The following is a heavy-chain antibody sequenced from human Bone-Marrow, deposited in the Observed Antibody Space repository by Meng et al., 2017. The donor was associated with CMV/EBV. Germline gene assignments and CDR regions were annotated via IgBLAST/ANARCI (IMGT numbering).Heavy chain of an antibody. J-gene: IGHJ6*02. V-gene: IGHV1-18*01. CDR1: GYTFTSYG. CDR3: ARPADDSSGSYYYYGMDV. Sequence: ASVKVSCKGSGYTFTSYGISWVRQAPGQGLEWMGWISAYNGNTNYAQKLQGRVTMTTDTSTSTAYMELRSLRSDDTAVYYCARPADDSSGSYYYYGMDVWGQGTTVTVSS. CDR2: ISAYNGNT. D-gene: IGHD3-22*01.